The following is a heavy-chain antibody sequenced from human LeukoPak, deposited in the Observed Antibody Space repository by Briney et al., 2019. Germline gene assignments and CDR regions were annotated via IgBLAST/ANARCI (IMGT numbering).Heavy chain of an antibody. Sequence: GGSLRLSCSASGFTFRSYAMAWVRQAPGTGLGWVSAISNSGRNTYHADSVKGRFTISRDNSKNTLYLEMNSLRAEDTAVYYCSNWVEGARPSLDYWGQGALVTVSS. CDR3: SNWVEGARPSLDY. D-gene: IGHD6-6*01. CDR1: GFTFRSYA. V-gene: IGHV3-23*01. J-gene: IGHJ4*02. CDR2: ISNSGRNT.